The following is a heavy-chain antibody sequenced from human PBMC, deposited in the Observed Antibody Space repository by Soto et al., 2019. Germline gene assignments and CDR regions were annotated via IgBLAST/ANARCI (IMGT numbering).Heavy chain of an antibody. J-gene: IGHJ4*02. CDR2: ITGSGRDK. CDR3: AKNGPDNSPSAIDS. D-gene: IGHD2-8*01. V-gene: IGHV3-23*01. CDR1: GFTFRNNV. Sequence: GGSLRLSCAASGFTFRNNVLSWVRQAPGKGLDWVSGITGSGRDKYYADSVKGRFTISRDNSKNMVFLQMNSLRAEDTALYCCAKNGPDNSPSAIDSWGPGTLVTVSS.